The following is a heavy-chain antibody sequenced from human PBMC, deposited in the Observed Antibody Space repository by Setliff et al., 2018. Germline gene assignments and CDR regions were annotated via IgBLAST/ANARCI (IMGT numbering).Heavy chain of an antibody. D-gene: IGHD3-16*02. CDR2: ISSSSSYI. CDR3: ARGKNFDDYVWGSYRYWSPNYYFDY. V-gene: IGHV3-21*01. Sequence: PGGSLRLSCAASGFTFSSYSMNWVRQAPGKGLEWVSSISSSSSYIYYADSVKGRFTISRDNAKNSLYLQMNSLRAEDTAVYYCARGKNFDDYVWGSYRYWSPNYYFDYWGQGTLVTSPQ. CDR1: GFTFSSYS. J-gene: IGHJ4*02.